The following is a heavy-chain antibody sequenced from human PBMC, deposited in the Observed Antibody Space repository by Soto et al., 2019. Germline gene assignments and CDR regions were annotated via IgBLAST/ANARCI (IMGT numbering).Heavy chain of an antibody. CDR1: GYTLTELS. V-gene: IGHV1-24*01. J-gene: IGHJ4*02. Sequence: ASVNVSCKVSGYTLTELSIHWVRQAPGKGLEWMGGFDPEDGETIYAQKFQGRVTMTEDTSTDTAYMELSSLRSEDTAVYYCATEGIAVAGTRQGEFDYWGQGTLVTVSS. CDR2: FDPEDGET. D-gene: IGHD6-19*01. CDR3: ATEGIAVAGTRQGEFDY.